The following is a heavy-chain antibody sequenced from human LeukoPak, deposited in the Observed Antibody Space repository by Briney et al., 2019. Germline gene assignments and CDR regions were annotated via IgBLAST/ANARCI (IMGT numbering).Heavy chain of an antibody. J-gene: IGHJ4*02. CDR3: ARGSTGVGAHFEY. CDR1: GGSITSYY. D-gene: IGHD1-26*01. V-gene: IGHV4-4*07. CDR2: IYSSGST. Sequence: SETLSLTCTVSGGSITSYYWSWIRQPAGKGLEWIGRIYSSGSTNYNPSLKSRVTMSVDTSKRYFSLKLSSATAADTAVYYCARGSTGVGAHFEYWGQGTLVTVSS.